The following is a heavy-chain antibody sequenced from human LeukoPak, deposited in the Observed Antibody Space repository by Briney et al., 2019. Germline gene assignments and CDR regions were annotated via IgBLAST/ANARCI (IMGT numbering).Heavy chain of an antibody. CDR2: VSGRDTST. CDR1: GFTFSNYA. J-gene: IGHJ4*02. CDR3: AKWGDYDVLTGYYDSDY. V-gene: IGHV3-23*01. D-gene: IGHD3-9*01. Sequence: GGSLRLSCAASGFTFSNYAMSWARQAPGKGLEWVSAVSGRDTSTYYTDSVKGRFTISRDNSKNTLYLQMNSLSAEDTAIYYCAKWGDYDVLTGYYDSDYWGQGTLVTDSS.